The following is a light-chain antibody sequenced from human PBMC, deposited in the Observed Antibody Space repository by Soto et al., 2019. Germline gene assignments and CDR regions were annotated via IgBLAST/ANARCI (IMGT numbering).Light chain of an antibody. J-gene: IGKJ1*01. CDR2: GAS. CDR3: QQYGSSPWT. Sequence: EIVLTQSPGTLSLSPGDRATLSCRASPSIDRNYLAWYQQKPGQAPRLLIYGASSRATGVPDRFSGSGSGTDFTLTISRLEPEDFAVYYCQQYGSSPWTFGQGTKVDI. V-gene: IGKV3-20*01. CDR1: PSIDRNY.